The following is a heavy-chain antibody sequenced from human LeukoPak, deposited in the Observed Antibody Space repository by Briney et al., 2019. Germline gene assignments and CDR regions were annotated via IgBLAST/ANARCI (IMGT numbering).Heavy chain of an antibody. CDR2: ISSSGSTI. V-gene: IGHV3-48*03. CDR3: ATGGGPGWFGELFRGYFFDY. J-gene: IGHJ4*02. D-gene: IGHD3-10*01. CDR1: GFTFSSYE. Sequence: GGSLRLSCAASGFTFSSYEMNWVRQAPGKGLEWVSYISSSGSTIYYADSVKGRFISSRDNTKNSLYLQMNSLRAEDTAVYYCATGGGPGWFGELFRGYFFDYWGQGTLVTVSS.